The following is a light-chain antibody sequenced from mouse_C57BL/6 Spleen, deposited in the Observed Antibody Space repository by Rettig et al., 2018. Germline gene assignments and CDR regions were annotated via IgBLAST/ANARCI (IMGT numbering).Light chain of an antibody. CDR2: YAS. CDR3: QNGHSFPLT. Sequence: DIVMTQSPATLSVTPGDRVSLSCRASQSISDYLHWYQQKSHESPRLLIKYASQAISGIPPRFSGSGSGSDFTLSINSVEPEDVGVYYCQNGHSFPLTFGAG. J-gene: IGKJ5*01. CDR1: QSISDY. V-gene: IGKV5-39*01.